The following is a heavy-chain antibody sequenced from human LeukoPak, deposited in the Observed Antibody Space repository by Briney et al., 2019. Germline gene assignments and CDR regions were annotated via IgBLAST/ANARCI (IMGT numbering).Heavy chain of an antibody. V-gene: IGHV4-39*07. D-gene: IGHD3-10*01. J-gene: IGHJ6*03. CDR2: IYYSGST. Sequence: GSLRLSCAASGFTFSSYAMSWIRQPPGKGLEWIGSIYYSGSTYYNPSLKSRVTISVDTSKNQFSLKLSSVTAADTAVYYCARGYYGSGSFYYYYYMDVWGKGTTVTISS. CDR1: GFTFSSYA. CDR3: ARGYYGSGSFYYYYYMDV.